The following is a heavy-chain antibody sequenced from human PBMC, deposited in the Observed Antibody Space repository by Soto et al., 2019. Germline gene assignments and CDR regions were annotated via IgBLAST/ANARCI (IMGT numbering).Heavy chain of an antibody. D-gene: IGHD6-13*01. V-gene: IGHV1-2*04. Sequence: ASVKVSCKASGYTFTGYYMHWVRQAPGQGLEWMGWINPNSGGTNYAQKFQGWVTMTRDTSISTAYMELSRLRSDDTAVYYCAKSLPYSSSWSLDYWGQGTLVTVSS. CDR3: AKSLPYSSSWSLDY. J-gene: IGHJ4*02. CDR1: GYTFTGYY. CDR2: INPNSGGT.